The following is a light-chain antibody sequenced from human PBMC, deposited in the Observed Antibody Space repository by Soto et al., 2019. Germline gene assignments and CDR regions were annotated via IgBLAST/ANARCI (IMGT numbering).Light chain of an antibody. J-gene: IGKJ5*01. V-gene: IGKV1-9*01. CDR1: QDINTY. CDR3: QRRKSYPIT. CDR2: AAS. Sequence: DIQLTQSPSFLSASVGDRVTITCRASQDINTYLAWYQQKPGKAPKLLIFAASTLQNGVASRFSGSRSGTEFTVTITSLQPEDFATYYCQRRKSYPITFGQGTRLEIK.